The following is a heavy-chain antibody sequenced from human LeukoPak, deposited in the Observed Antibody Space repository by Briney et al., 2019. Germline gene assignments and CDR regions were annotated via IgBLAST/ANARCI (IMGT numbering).Heavy chain of an antibody. V-gene: IGHV4-59*08. J-gene: IGHJ5*02. D-gene: IGHD3-9*01. CDR3: ARALRDYDVLTGVAQGWFDP. CDR2: INYSGST. CDR1: GASITTYY. Sequence: SETLSLTCTVSGASITTYYWAWIRQVPGKGLEWIGEINYSGSTIYNPSLTSRILMSVDTSKNQFSLNLTSVTPTDTAIYYCARALRDYDVLTGVAQGWFDPWGQGALVTVSS.